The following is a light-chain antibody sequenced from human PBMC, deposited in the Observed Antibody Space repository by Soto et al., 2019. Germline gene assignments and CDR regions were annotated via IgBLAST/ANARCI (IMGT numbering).Light chain of an antibody. V-gene: IGLV2-14*01. Sequence: QSVLTQPASVSGSPGQSITISCTGTSSDIGHYNYVSWYQQHPGKAPKLMIYEVSNRPLGLSNRFSGSKSGSTASLTISGLQAEDEADYYCSSYSSRSTLVFGGGTKVTVL. CDR2: EVS. CDR1: SSDIGHYNY. J-gene: IGLJ3*02. CDR3: SSYSSRSTLV.